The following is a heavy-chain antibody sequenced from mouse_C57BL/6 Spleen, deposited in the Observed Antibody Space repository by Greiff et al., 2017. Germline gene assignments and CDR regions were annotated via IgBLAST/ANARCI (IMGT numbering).Heavy chain of an antibody. J-gene: IGHJ1*03. CDR2: IHPNSGST. D-gene: IGHD1-1*01. CDR3: AKLIATITTVGATGGYFDV. Sequence: QVQLQQPGAELVKPGASVKLSCKASGYTFTSYWMHWVKPRPGQGLEWIGMIHPNSGSTNYNEKFKSKATLTVDNSSSTAYMQLSSLTSEDSAVXFCAKLIATITTVGATGGYFDVWGTGTTVTVSS. CDR1: GYTFTSYW. V-gene: IGHV1-64*01.